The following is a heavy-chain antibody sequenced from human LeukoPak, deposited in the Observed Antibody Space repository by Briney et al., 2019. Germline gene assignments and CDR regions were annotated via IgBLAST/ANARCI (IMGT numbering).Heavy chain of an antibody. CDR2: IYYSGST. J-gene: IGHJ4*02. CDR1: GGSISSSSYY. V-gene: IGHV4-39*01. D-gene: IGHD2-2*01. CDR3: ARHHYGTSCYGWQKRIYYFDY. Sequence: ASETLSLTCTVSGGSISSSSYYWGWIRQPPGKGLEWIGSIYYSGSTYYNPSLKSRVTISVDTSKNQFSLKLSSVTAADTAVYYCARHHYGTSCYGWQKRIYYFDYWGQGTLVTVSS.